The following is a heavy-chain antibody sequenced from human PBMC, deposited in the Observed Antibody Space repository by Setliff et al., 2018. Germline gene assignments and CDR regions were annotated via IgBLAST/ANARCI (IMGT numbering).Heavy chain of an antibody. CDR1: GYTFTNYV. V-gene: IGHV1-18*01. D-gene: IGHD3-9*01. CDR3: ARHGDASFYYDILTGHSPPYYFDY. J-gene: IGHJ4*02. CDR2: ISGYNGKT. Sequence: ASVKVSCKTSGYTFTNYVISWVRQAPGQGLEWMGWISGYNGKTNYAQKVQGRVSMTTHTSTSTAYMELRSLRSDDTAVHYCARHGDASFYYDILTGHSPPYYFDYWGQGTLVTVSS.